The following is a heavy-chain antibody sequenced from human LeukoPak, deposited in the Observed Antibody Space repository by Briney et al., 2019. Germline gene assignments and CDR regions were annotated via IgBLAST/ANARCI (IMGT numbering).Heavy chain of an antibody. J-gene: IGHJ4*02. Sequence: GESLKISCKGSGYKFSSYWIGWVRQMPGKGLEWMGIIYPGDSNTRYSPSFQGQVTISADKSINTAYLQWSNLKASDTAMYYCATTIAAAGTLDYWGQGTLVTVSS. D-gene: IGHD6-13*01. CDR3: ATTIAAAGTLDY. CDR1: GYKFSSYW. V-gene: IGHV5-51*01. CDR2: IYPGDSNT.